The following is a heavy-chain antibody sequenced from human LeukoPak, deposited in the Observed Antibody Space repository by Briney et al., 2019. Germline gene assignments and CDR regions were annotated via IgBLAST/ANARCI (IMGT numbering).Heavy chain of an antibody. J-gene: IGHJ4*02. D-gene: IGHD1-26*01. CDR2: IRYDGSNK. CDR3: AKEQVGATTIDY. Sequence: GGSLRLSCAASGIYDMSWVRQAPGKGLEWVAFIRYDGSNKYYADSVKGRFTISRDNSKNTLYLQMNSLRAEDTAVYYCAKEQVGATTIDYWGQGTLVAVSS. V-gene: IGHV3-30*02. CDR1: GIYD.